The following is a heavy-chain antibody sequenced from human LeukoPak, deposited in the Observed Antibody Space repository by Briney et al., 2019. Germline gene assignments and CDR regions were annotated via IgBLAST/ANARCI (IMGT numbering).Heavy chain of an antibody. V-gene: IGHV3-20*04. CDR2: INWNGGST. J-gene: IGHJ4*02. CDR1: GFTFNTYT. Sequence: PGGSLRLSCAASGFTFNTYTMNWVRQAPGKGLEWVSGINWNGGSTGYADSVKGRFTISRDNAKNSLYLQMNSLRAEDTALYYCARSYDSSGYSPFDYWGQGTLVTASS. CDR3: ARSYDSSGYSPFDY. D-gene: IGHD3-22*01.